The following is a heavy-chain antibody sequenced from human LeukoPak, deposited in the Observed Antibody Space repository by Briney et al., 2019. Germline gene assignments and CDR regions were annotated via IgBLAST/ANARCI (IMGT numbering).Heavy chain of an antibody. V-gene: IGHV1-69*13. CDR3: ARDPTSRPRGMDV. CDR1: GGTFSSYA. CDR2: IIPIFGTA. Sequence: ASVKVSCKASGGTFSSYAISWVRQAPGQGLEWMGGIIPIFGTANYAQKFQGRVTITADESTSTAYMELGSLRSEDTAVYYCARDPTSRPRGMDVWGQGTTVTVSS. J-gene: IGHJ6*02.